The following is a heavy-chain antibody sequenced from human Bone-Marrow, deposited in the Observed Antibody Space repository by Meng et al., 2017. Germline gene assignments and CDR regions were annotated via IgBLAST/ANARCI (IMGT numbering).Heavy chain of an antibody. V-gene: IGHV3-48*03. CDR1: GFTFSSYE. CDR3: ARDRDRQNAARFDY. D-gene: IGHD2/OR15-2a*01. CDR2: ISSSGTTI. Sequence: GESLKISCAASGFTFSSYEMNWVRQAPGKGLEWVSYISSSGTTIYYADSVKGRFTISRDNAKNSLYLQMNSLRAEDTAVYYCARDRDRQNAARFDYWGQGTLVTVSS. J-gene: IGHJ4*02.